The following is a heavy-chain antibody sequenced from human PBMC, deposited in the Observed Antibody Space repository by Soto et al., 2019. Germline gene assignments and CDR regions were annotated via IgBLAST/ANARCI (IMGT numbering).Heavy chain of an antibody. CDR1: GFTFSSYA. CDR3: ARRGGDLGY. J-gene: IGHJ4*02. CDR2: ITGSGSTT. D-gene: IGHD3-16*01. V-gene: IGHV3-23*01. Sequence: EVQLMESGGGLVQPGGSLRLSCAASGFTFSSYAMSWVRHAPGKGLGWVSVITGSGSTTYYADSVKGRFTISRDNSKNTQYLQRNRLRAEDTAVYYCARRGGDLGYWGQGTLVTVSS.